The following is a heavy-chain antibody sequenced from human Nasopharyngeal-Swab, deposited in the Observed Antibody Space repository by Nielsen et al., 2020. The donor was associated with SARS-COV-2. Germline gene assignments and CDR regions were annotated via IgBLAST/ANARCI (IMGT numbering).Heavy chain of an antibody. D-gene: IGHD6-13*01. Sequence: WIRQPPGKGLEWIGEINHSGSTNYNPSLKSRVTISVDTPKNQFSLKLSSVTAADTAVYYCASVGSSSWYQLWFDPWGQGTLVTVSS. CDR2: INHSGST. J-gene: IGHJ5*02. V-gene: IGHV4-34*01. CDR3: ASVGSSSWYQLWFDP.